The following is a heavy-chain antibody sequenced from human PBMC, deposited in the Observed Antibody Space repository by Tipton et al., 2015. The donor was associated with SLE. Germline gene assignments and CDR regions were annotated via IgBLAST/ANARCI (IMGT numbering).Heavy chain of an antibody. CDR3: ARFDYSNWDDY. J-gene: IGHJ4*02. Sequence: TLSLTCTVSGGSISSGGYYWSWIRQPPGKGLEWIGYIYYSGSTYYNPSLQSRLTMSVDTSTNQFSLKLTSVTAADTAVYFCARFDYSNWDDYWGQGTLVTVSS. CDR1: GGSISSGGYY. CDR2: IYYSGST. D-gene: IGHD4-11*01. V-gene: IGHV4-31*03.